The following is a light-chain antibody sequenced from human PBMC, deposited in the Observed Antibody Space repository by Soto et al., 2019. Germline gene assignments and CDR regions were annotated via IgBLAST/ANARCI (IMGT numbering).Light chain of an antibody. V-gene: IGKV3D-20*02. Sequence: ETVLTQSPGTLSLSPGERATLSCRASQTLTSTYLAWYQQKPGQAPRLLIYGASTRATGIPDRFSGSGSGTDFTLTISSLEPEDFAVYYCQQREHWPPIPFGQGTRLAI. CDR1: QTLTSTY. CDR2: GAS. CDR3: QQREHWPPIP. J-gene: IGKJ5*01.